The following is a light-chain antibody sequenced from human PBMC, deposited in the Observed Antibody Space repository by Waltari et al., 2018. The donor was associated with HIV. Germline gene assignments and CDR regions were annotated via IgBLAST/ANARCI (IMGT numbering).Light chain of an antibody. Sequence: QSALTQPAAVSGSPGQSLVISCSGLHSVPPRHNYVSWYHQVPGTVPQLFIFVFYTRPSGISSRFSAARSGDTASLTISDLQADDDDGDYYCCSYVPVREFVVFGGGTKVTVL. CDR2: VFY. V-gene: IGLV2-23*02. CDR3: CSYVPVREFVV. J-gene: IGLJ2*01. CDR1: HSVPPRHNY.